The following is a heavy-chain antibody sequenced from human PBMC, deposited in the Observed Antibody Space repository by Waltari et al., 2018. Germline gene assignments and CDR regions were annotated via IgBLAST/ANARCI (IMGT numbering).Heavy chain of an antibody. D-gene: IGHD3-22*01. Sequence: QVQLEESGPGLVKLSETLSLTCTISGGSITNQYWGWIRQPPGKGLECIGHIFYTGSTTYSPSLESRVTISLDRSKNQFSLRLTSVTAADTAIYYCARDPGVVTPWYFDLWGRGTLVTVSS. CDR3: ARDPGVVTPWYFDL. CDR2: IFYTGST. J-gene: IGHJ2*01. CDR1: GGSITNQY. V-gene: IGHV4-59*11.